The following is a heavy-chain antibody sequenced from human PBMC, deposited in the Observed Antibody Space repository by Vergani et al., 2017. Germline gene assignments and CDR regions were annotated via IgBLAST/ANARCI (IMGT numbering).Heavy chain of an antibody. D-gene: IGHD3-10*01. CDR1: GGTFSSYA. CDR3: ARGLGIRVGEFGSGYY. Sequence: QVQLVQSGAEVKKPGSSVKVPCKASGGTFSSYAISWVRQAPGQGLEWMGGIIPIFGTANYAQTFQGRVTITADESTSTAYMELSSLSSEDTAVYYCARGLGIRVGEFGSGYYGGQGTLVTVSA. V-gene: IGHV1-69*01. CDR2: IIPIFGTA. J-gene: IGHJ4*02.